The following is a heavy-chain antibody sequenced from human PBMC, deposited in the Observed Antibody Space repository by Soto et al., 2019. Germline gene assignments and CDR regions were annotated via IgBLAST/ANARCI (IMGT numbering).Heavy chain of an antibody. V-gene: IGHV4-39*01. CDR3: RRSSRYSTDV. D-gene: IGHD6-13*01. CDR1: GAYIWSSSY. J-gene: IGHJ6*01. Sequence: SETLSLTSTLSGAYIWSSSYWGWIRQLPGKGLEWIGSIYSTVNTYYNPSLNSQVTISVDTSKNQFSLNVISVTAADTAVYYCRRSSRYSTDVWGQGTTVT. CDR2: IYSTVNT.